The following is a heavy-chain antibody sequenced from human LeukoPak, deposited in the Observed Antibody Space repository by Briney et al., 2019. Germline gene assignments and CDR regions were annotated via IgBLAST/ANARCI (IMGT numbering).Heavy chain of an antibody. CDR1: GFTFSSYS. D-gene: IGHD1-26*01. CDR2: ISSSSSYI. V-gene: IGHV3-21*01. CDR3: ARPRGRIVGATDFDY. Sequence: KPGGSLRLSCAASGFTFSSYSRNWVRQAPGKGLEWVSSISSSSSYIYYADSVKGRFTISRDNAKNSLYLQMNSLRAEDMAVYYCARPRGRIVGATDFDYWGQGTLVTVSS. J-gene: IGHJ4*02.